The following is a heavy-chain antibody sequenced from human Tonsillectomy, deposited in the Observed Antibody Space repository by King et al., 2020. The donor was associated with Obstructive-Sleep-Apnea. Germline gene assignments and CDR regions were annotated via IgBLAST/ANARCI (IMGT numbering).Heavy chain of an antibody. D-gene: IGHD2-15*01. V-gene: IGHV4-39*07. CDR3: GGMAAASSYYGMDV. CDR1: GDSISGNNYY. J-gene: IGHJ6*02. Sequence: QLQESGPGLVKPSETLSLTCTVSGDSISGNNYYWGWSRQPPGKGLGWIGGLYDSGSTYYNPSLKSRVTMSVDTSKNQFSLKLSSVTAADTAVYSCGGMAAASSYYGMDVWGQGTTVTVSS. CDR2: LYDSGST.